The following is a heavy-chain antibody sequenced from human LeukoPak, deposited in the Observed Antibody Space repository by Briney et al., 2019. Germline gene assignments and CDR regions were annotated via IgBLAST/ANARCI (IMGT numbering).Heavy chain of an antibody. CDR2: INPNSGDT. J-gene: IGHJ4*02. Sequence: ASVKVSCRASGYTLTGYYIHWVRQAPGQGLEWMGWINPNSGDTKYAQKFQGRVTMTRDTSISTAYMELSRLRSDDTAIYYCVNNWAGDSGYWGQGTLVTVSS. CDR1: GYTLTGYY. D-gene: IGHD4-17*01. V-gene: IGHV1-2*02. CDR3: VNNWAGDSGY.